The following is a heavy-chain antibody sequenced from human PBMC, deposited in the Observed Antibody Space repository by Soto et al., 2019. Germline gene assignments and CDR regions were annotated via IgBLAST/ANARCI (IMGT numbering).Heavy chain of an antibody. CDR1: GFTFSSYG. V-gene: IGHV3-30*18. Sequence: PGGSLRLSCAASGFTFSSYGMHWVRQAPGKGLEWVAVISNDRSNKYYADSVKGRFTISRDNSKNKLYLQMNSLRAEDTAVYYCAKEWVYDSSGWSFDYWGQGT. CDR2: ISNDRSNK. D-gene: IGHD3-22*01. CDR3: AKEWVYDSSGWSFDY. J-gene: IGHJ4*02.